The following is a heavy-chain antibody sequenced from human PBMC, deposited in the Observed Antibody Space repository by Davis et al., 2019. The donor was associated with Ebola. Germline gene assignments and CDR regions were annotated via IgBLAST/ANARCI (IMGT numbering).Heavy chain of an antibody. Sequence: GESLKTSCKDSGNRFSSHWIGWVRQMPGKGLEWMGIIYTGDSDTRYSPSFRGLVTISADKSISTAYLQWSSLKASDTAMYYCARQNYDYVWGSYRHKGFDYWGQGTLVTVSS. D-gene: IGHD3-16*02. CDR3: ARQNYDYVWGSYRHKGFDY. V-gene: IGHV5-51*01. J-gene: IGHJ4*02. CDR1: GNRFSSHW. CDR2: IYTGDSDT.